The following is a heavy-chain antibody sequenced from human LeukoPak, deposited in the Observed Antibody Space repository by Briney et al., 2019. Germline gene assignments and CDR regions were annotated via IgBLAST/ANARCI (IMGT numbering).Heavy chain of an antibody. CDR1: GFTFDDYA. J-gene: IGHJ6*02. CDR3: AKAGYSSGWTRYYGMDV. V-gene: IGHV3-9*03. D-gene: IGHD6-19*01. Sequence: GGSLRLSCAASGFTFDDYAMHWVRQAPGKGLEWVSGISWNSGSIGYADSVKGRFTISRDNAKNSLYLQMNSLRAEDMALYYCAKAGYSSGWTRYYGMDVWGQGTTVAVSS. CDR2: ISWNSGSI.